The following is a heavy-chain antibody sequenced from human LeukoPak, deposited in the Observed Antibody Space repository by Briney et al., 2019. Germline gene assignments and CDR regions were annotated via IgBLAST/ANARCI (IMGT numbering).Heavy chain of an antibody. CDR2: IYTSGST. D-gene: IGHD2-21*02. Sequence: PSQTLSLTRTVSGGSISSGSYYCSWIRQPAGKGLEWIGRIYTSGSTNYNPSLKSRVTISVDTSKNQFSLKLSSVTAADTAVYYCAREGVVVTAIDYWGQGTLVTVSS. CDR3: AREGVVVTAIDY. V-gene: IGHV4-61*02. CDR1: GGSISSGSYY. J-gene: IGHJ4*02.